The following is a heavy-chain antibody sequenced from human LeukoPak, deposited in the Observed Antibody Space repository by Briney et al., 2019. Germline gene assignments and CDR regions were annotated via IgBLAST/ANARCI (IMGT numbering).Heavy chain of an antibody. J-gene: IGHJ4*02. CDR1: GDRLAIKNAG. CDR3: ARDVETSGWYTFDY. Sequence: SQTLSLTCAISGDRLAIKNAGGNLIRHSPSRGLECLGRTYYRSKWYNDYAVSVQGRITINPDTSKNQFSLQLNSVTPEDTAVYYCARDVETSGWYTFDYWGQGTLVTVCS. V-gene: IGHV6-1*01. D-gene: IGHD6-19*01. CDR2: TYYRSKWYN.